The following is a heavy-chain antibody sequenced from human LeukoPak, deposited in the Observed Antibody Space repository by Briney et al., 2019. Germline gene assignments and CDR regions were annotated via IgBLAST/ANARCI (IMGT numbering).Heavy chain of an antibody. V-gene: IGHV1-18*01. Sequence: GASVTVSCKSSGYTFIDYGISWVRQAPGQGLEWMGWISTHNGDTTYAHSLQGRVNMTMDTSAKTVYMELGSLRFDDTAVYYCARDLYLWFGQSYDAFDVWGQGTVVTVSS. CDR2: ISTHNGDT. D-gene: IGHD3-10*01. CDR3: ARDLYLWFGQSYDAFDV. CDR1: GYTFIDYG. J-gene: IGHJ3*01.